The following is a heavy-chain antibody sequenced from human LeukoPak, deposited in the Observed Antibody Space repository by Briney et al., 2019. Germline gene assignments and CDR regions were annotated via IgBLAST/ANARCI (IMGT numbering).Heavy chain of an antibody. D-gene: IGHD5-18*01. Sequence: GSSVKVSCKASGGTFSSYAISWVRQAPGQGLEWMGGIIPIFGTANYAQKFQGRVTITTDESTSTAYMELSSLRSEDPAVYYCARVLDTAMVTWLFDYWGEGALCTVSS. J-gene: IGHJ4*02. CDR1: GGTFSSYA. V-gene: IGHV1-69*05. CDR3: ARVLDTAMVTWLFDY. CDR2: IIPIFGTA.